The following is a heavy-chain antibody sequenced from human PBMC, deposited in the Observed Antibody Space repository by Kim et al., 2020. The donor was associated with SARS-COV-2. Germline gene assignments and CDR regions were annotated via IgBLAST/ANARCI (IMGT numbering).Heavy chain of an antibody. J-gene: IGHJ6*02. CDR3: ARDQYDISGYYYYGMDV. CDR2: IYRDGAT. V-gene: IGHV3-53*01. CDR1: GFTFSSNY. D-gene: IGHD3-22*01. Sequence: GGSLRLSCAASGFTFSSNYMTWVRQAPGKGLEWVSVIYRDGATKYADSVKGRFTISRDNSKNTLYLQMNSLRAEDTAVYYCARDQYDISGYYYYGMDVWGQGTKATVSS.